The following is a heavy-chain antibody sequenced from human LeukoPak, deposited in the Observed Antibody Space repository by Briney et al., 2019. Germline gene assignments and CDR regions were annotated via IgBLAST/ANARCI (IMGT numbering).Heavy chain of an antibody. Sequence: SETLSLTCTVSGGSISSGGYYWSWIRQHPGKGLEWIGHIYCSGSTYYNPSLKSRVTISVDTSKNQFSLKLSSVTAADTAVYYCARIHLSIAAAGTVDIWGQGTMVTVSS. D-gene: IGHD6-13*01. CDR2: IYCSGST. CDR3: ARIHLSIAAAGTVDI. V-gene: IGHV4-31*03. CDR1: GGSISSGGYY. J-gene: IGHJ3*02.